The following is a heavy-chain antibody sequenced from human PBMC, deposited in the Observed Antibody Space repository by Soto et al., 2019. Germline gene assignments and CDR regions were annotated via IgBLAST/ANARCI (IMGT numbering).Heavy chain of an antibody. CDR1: GDSVTSGSYY. D-gene: IGHD6-19*01. CDR3: ARVHVMVVAGSTFDY. Sequence: KSSETLSLTCIVSGDSVTSGSYYWTWLRQPPGKGLEWIGYISYTGRTKYNPSLQSRVTISVDTSNNQFSLKLTSVTAADTAVYYCARVHVMVVAGSTFDYWGHGTLVTVSS. J-gene: IGHJ4*01. CDR2: ISYTGRT. V-gene: IGHV4-61*01.